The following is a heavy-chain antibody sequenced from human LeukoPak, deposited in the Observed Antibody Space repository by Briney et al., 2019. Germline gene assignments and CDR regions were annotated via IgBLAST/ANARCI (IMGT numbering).Heavy chain of an antibody. D-gene: IGHD3-22*01. CDR1: GFTFSDYF. Sequence: GGSLRLSCAASGFTFSDYFMSWVRQAPGKGLEWVSVIYSGGSTYYADSVRGRFTISRDNAKNLVYLQMSSLRAEDTAIYYCARDETYDYESNGYLDFWGQGTVVTVSS. CDR3: ARDETYDYESNGYLDF. J-gene: IGHJ4*02. CDR2: IYSGGST. V-gene: IGHV3-66*01.